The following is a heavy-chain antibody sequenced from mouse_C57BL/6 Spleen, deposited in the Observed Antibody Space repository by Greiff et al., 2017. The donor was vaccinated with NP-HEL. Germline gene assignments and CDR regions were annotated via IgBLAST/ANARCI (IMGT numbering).Heavy chain of an antibody. CDR1: GFSLTSYG. J-gene: IGHJ4*01. CDR2: IWSGGST. D-gene: IGHD2-3*01. CDR3: ARTEDGYYYAMDY. V-gene: IGHV2-2*01. Sequence: VQGVESGPGLVQPSQSLSITCTVSGFSLTSYGVHWVRQSAGQGLEWLGVIWSGGSTDYNAAFISRLSISKDNSKSQVFFKMNSLQADDTAIYDCARTEDGYYYAMDYWGQGTSVTVSS.